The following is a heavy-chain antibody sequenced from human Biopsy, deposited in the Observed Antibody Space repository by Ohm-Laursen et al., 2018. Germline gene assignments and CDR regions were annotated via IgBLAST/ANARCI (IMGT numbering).Heavy chain of an antibody. CDR1: GGSINSGGHF. J-gene: IGHJ1*01. Sequence: SDTLSLTCSVSGGSINSGGHFWGWVRQSPGKGLEWIGHISHTGYTSYKSSLKSRVTISLDTSRKHFSLRLTSLAAADTAVYYCARGSNEYGGLYFPHWGQGTLVTVSS. V-gene: IGHV4-61*03. D-gene: IGHD4-23*01. CDR2: ISHTGYT. CDR3: ARGSNEYGGLYFPH.